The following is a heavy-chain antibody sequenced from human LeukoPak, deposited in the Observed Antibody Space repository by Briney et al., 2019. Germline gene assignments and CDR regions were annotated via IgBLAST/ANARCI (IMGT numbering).Heavy chain of an antibody. D-gene: IGHD3-10*01. CDR3: ARTSRFGEFWSFDY. CDR2: INPKSGGT. Sequence: GASVKVSCKASAYTFIDYYIHWVRQAPGQGLEWMGWINPKSGGTNYAQQFHGRVTMARDTSITTAYMEMNRLRSDDTAVYYCARTSRFGEFWSFDYWGQGTLVTVSS. CDR1: AYTFIDYY. V-gene: IGHV1-2*02. J-gene: IGHJ4*02.